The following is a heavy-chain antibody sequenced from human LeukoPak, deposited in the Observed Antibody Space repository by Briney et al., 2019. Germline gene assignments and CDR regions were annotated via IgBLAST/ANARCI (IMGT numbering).Heavy chain of an antibody. V-gene: IGHV4-30-2*01. CDR2: IYHSGNT. J-gene: IGHJ4*02. D-gene: IGHD5-12*01. CDR1: GGSISSGDHY. CDR3: ARGVVATIDYFDY. Sequence: SQTLSLTCTVSGGSISSGDHYWNWMRQPPGKGLEWIGYIYHSGNTYYTPSLKSRVTMSVDRSKNQFSLKLNSVTAADTAVYSCARGVVATIDYFDYWGQGILVTVSS.